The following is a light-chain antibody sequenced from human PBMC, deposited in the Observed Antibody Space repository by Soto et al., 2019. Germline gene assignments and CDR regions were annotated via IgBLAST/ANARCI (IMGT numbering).Light chain of an antibody. Sequence: DIQVTQSPSSLSASVGDRVTITCRTSHNIATYLYWYQHRPGKAPNLLIYTATSLQSGVPSRFSGSGTGRDYTLTISALKPEDFTSDYCQQTYATPFTFGRGTTV. CDR2: TAT. V-gene: IGKV1-39*01. CDR1: HNIATY. CDR3: QQTYATPFT. J-gene: IGKJ3*01.